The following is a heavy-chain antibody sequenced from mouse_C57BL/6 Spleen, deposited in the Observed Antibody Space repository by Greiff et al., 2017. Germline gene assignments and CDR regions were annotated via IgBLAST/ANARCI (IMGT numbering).Heavy chain of an antibody. CDR1: GYTFTDYN. V-gene: IGHV1-22*01. CDR3: ARNPYSSGYEFAY. CDR2: INPNNGGT. Sequence: VQLQQSGPELVKPGASVKMSCKASGYTFTDYNMHWVKQSHGKSLEWIGYINPNNGGTSYTQKFKGKATLTVNKSSSTAYMELRSLTSEDSAVYYCARNPYSSGYEFAYWGQGTLVTVSA. J-gene: IGHJ3*01. D-gene: IGHD3-2*02.